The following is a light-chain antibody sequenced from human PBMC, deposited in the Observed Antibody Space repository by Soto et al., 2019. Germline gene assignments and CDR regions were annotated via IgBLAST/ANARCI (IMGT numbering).Light chain of an antibody. V-gene: IGLV2-11*01. CDR2: DVK. CDR1: SSDVGGYNC. CDR3: CSYAGSYTFV. Sequence: QSALTQPRSVSGSPGQSVTISCTGTSSDVGGYNCVSWYQQYPGKAPKVMIYDVKTRPSGVPDRFSGSKSGNTASLTISGLQAEDEADYYCCSYAGSYTFVFGTGTKVTVL. J-gene: IGLJ1*01.